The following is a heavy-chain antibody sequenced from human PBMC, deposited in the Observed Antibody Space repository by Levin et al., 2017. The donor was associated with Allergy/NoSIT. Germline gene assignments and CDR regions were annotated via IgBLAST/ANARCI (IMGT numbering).Heavy chain of an antibody. D-gene: IGHD3-3*01. CDR3: ARDRKDFWSDSFFSLEGHYYYGLDV. CDR1: GFNFNDYT. CDR2: INGRSSGI. V-gene: IGHV3-69-1*02. Sequence: GGSLRLSCVASGFNFNDYTMTWVRKPPGKGLEWISYINGRSSGIDYADSVKGRFTISRDNAANSLFLEMNSLRAEDSAIYYCARDRKDFWSDSFFSLEGHYYYGLDVWGQGTTVTVSS. J-gene: IGHJ6*02.